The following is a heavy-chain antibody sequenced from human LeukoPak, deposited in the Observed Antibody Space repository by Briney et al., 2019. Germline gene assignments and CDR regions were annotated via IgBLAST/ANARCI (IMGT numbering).Heavy chain of an antibody. CDR1: GGSISSSSYY. CDR2: IYYSGST. V-gene: IGHV4-39*01. D-gene: IGHD2-2*02. J-gene: IGHJ6*03. Sequence: SETLSLTCTVSGGSISSSSYYWGWIRQPPGKGLEWIGSIYYSGSTYYNPSLKSRVTISVDTSKNQFSLKLSSVTAADTAVYYCARGYCSSTSCYTGSYYYYMDVWGKGTTVTVSS. CDR3: ARGYCSSTSCYTGSYYYYMDV.